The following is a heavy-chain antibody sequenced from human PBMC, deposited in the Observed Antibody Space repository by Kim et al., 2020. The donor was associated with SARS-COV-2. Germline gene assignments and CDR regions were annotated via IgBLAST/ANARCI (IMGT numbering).Heavy chain of an antibody. CDR3: ARRVTAAVLGY. J-gene: IGHJ4*02. CDR2: I. Sequence: IYYADSVKGRFTISRDNAKNSLYLQMNSLRAEDTAVYYCARRVTAAVLGYWGQGTLVTVSS. D-gene: IGHD6-13*01. V-gene: IGHV3-21*01.